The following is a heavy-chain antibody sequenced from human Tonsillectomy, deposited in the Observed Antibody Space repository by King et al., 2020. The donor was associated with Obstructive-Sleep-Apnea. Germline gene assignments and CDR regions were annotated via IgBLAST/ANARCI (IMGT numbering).Heavy chain of an antibody. CDR2: FSYSGST. V-gene: IGHV4-59*08. CDR1: GGSLSSYY. CDR3: ARLAWTTSGTKFYFDY. D-gene: IGHD6-13*01. Sequence: LPESGPGLVKPSETLSLTCTVSGGSLSSYYWSWVRQPPGKGLEWIGYFSYSGSTDYNPSLKSRVTTSLDTSSNQFSLRLNSVTAADTAVYFCARLAWTTSGTKFYFDYWGQGTLVTVSS. J-gene: IGHJ4*02.